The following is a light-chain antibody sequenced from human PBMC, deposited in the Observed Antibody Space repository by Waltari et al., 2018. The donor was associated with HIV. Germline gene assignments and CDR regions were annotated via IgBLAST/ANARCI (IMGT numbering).Light chain of an antibody. CDR2: YNS. CDR1: NIGGKS. CDR3: QVWDSSNEHVV. V-gene: IGLV3-21*04. Sequence: SYVLTQPPSVSVAPGAAATISCGAWNIGGKSVHWYKQQPGQAPVLVTRYNSDRPSGITDRISGYNSGHTATRTITSVEAGDEATYYCQVWDSSNEHVVFGGGTELTVL. J-gene: IGLJ3*02.